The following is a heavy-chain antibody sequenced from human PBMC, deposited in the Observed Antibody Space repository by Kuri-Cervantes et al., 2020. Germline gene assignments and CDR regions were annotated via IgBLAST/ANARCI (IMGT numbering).Heavy chain of an antibody. CDR3: ASGGSSGWTHYYYYGMDV. J-gene: IGHJ6*02. Sequence: SETLSLTCTVSGGSISSYYWSWIQQPPGKGLEWIGYIYYSGSTNYNPSLKSRVTISVDTSKNQFSLKLSSVTAADTAVYYCASGGSSGWTHYYYYGMDVWGQGTTVTVSS. D-gene: IGHD6-19*01. CDR1: GGSISSYY. V-gene: IGHV4-59*13. CDR2: IYYSGST.